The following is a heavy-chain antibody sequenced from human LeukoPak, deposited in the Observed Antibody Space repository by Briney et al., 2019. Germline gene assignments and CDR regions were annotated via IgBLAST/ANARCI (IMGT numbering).Heavy chain of an antibody. D-gene: IGHD2-8*01. V-gene: IGHV1-69*13. CDR3: TSDWVSAKAFDI. CDR2: IIPIFGTT. CDR1: GGAFSSYA. J-gene: IGHJ3*02. Sequence: SVKVSCKASGGAFSSYAISWVREAPGQGLEWMGRIIPIFGTTKSAQKFRDRVTITADESTSTVYMELSSLRSEDTAVFYCTSDWVSAKAFDIWGQGTMVTASP.